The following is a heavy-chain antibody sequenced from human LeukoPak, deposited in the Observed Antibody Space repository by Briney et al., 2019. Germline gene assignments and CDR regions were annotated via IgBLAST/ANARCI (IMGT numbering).Heavy chain of an antibody. CDR2: ISYDGSNK. Sequence: PGGSLRLSCAASGFTSSSYGMHWVRQAPGKGLEWVAIISYDGSNKYYADSVKGRFTISRDNSKNTLYLQMNSLRAEDTAVYYCAKDPWTAVAANYFDYWGQGTLVTVSS. CDR1: GFTSSSYG. V-gene: IGHV3-30*18. CDR3: AKDPWTAVAANYFDY. J-gene: IGHJ4*02. D-gene: IGHD6-19*01.